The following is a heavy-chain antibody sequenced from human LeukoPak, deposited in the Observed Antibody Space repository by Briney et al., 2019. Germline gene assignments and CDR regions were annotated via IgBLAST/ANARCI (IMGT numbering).Heavy chain of an antibody. CDR1: GDSIYNSDYY. J-gene: IGHJ4*02. CDR2: IFYGGST. V-gene: IGHV4-39*07. D-gene: IGHD1-14*01. Sequence: PSETLSLTCSVSGDSIYNSDYYWGWIRQPPGKGLEWIGSIFYGGSTYYNPSLESRVTVSIATSKSQFSLRLTSVTAADTAVYYCARFGSRIGTGGSFGFDCWGQGTLVLVSS. CDR3: ARFGSRIGTGGSFGFDC.